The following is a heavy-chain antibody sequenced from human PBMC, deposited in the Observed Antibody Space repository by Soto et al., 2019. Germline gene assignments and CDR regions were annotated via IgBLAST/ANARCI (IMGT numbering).Heavy chain of an antibody. J-gene: IGHJ4*02. CDR1: GFTFSSYS. Sequence: PGGSLRISCAASGFTFSSYSMNWVRQAPGKGLEWVSYISSSSSTIYYADSVKGRFTISRDNAKNSLYLQMNSLRAEDTAVYYCASNPDNTVITVDYGGQGTLVPVSS. CDR2: ISSSSSTI. V-gene: IGHV3-48*01. D-gene: IGHD1-20*01. CDR3: ASNPDNTVITVDY.